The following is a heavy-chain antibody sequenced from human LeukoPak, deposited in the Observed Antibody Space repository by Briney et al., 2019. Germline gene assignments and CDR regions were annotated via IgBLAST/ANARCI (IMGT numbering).Heavy chain of an antibody. D-gene: IGHD3-22*01. Sequence: SETLSLTCAVYGGSFSGYYWSWIRQPPGKGLEWIGEINHSGSTNYNPSLKSRVTISVDTSKNQFSLKLSSVTAADTAAYYCARGTNYYDSSGYYYGVWYFDYWGQGTLVTVSS. CDR3: ARGTNYYDSSGYYYGVWYFDY. V-gene: IGHV4-34*01. J-gene: IGHJ4*02. CDR1: GGSFSGYY. CDR2: INHSGST.